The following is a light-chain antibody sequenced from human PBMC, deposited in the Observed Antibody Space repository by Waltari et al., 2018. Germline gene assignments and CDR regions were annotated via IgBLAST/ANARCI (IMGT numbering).Light chain of an antibody. CDR3: AAWDDSLSGGV. CDR1: SYNIGSNY. CDR2: RNN. J-gene: IGLJ2*01. Sequence: QSVLTQPPSASGTPGQRVTISCSGSSYNIGSNYVYWYQQFPGAAPKLLIYRNNQRPSGVPDRFSGSKSGTSASLAISGLRSDDEADYYCAAWDDSLSGGVFGGGTKLTVL. V-gene: IGLV1-47*01.